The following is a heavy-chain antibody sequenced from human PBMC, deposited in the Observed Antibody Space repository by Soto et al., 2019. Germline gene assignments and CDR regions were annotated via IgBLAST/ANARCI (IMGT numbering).Heavy chain of an antibody. J-gene: IGHJ6*02. V-gene: IGHV3-23*01. D-gene: IGHD2-21*02. CDR1: GFTFRAYA. CDR3: AKEDIVVETTIPRNFYDYGMDV. Sequence: EVQVLESGGGLVQPGGSLRLSCAGSGFTFRAYAMNWVRQAPGKGLEWVSGIIASGGATYYEDSVKGRFTISRDNSKNTLSPQMNSMRAEDTAIYYCAKEDIVVETTIPRNFYDYGMDVWGQGTMVTVSS. CDR2: IIASGGAT.